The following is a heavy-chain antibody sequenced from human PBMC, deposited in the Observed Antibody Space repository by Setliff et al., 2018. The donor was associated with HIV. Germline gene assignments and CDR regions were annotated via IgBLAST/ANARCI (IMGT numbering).Heavy chain of an antibody. CDR3: AKDQSSAGYYFDS. J-gene: IGHJ4*02. CDR2: VRFDGSDR. Sequence: PGGSLRLSCAASGFTFRQYGMHWVRQAPGKGLEWVAFVRFDGSDRYYLDSVKGRFTISRDTSKNTLYLQMNSLRAEDTAVYYCAKDQSSAGYYFDSWGQGTLVTVSS. CDR1: GFTFRQYG. D-gene: IGHD6-25*01. V-gene: IGHV3-30*02.